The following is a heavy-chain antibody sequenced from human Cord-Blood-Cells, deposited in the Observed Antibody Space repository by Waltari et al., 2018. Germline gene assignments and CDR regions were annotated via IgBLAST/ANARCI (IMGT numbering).Heavy chain of an antibody. J-gene: IGHJ4*02. CDR2: IYHSGST. Sequence: QVQLQESGTGLVKPSATLSLTCAVSGYSISRGYYWGWIRQPPGKGLEWIGSIYHSGSTYYNPSLKSRVTISVDTSKNQFSLKLSSVTAADTAVYYCARALVVPAATFDYWGQGTLVTVSS. D-gene: IGHD2-2*01. V-gene: IGHV4-38-2*01. CDR3: ARALVVPAATFDY. CDR1: GYSISRGYY.